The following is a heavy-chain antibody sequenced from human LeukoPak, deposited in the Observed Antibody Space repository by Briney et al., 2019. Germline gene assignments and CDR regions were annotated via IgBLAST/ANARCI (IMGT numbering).Heavy chain of an antibody. V-gene: IGHV4-4*07. Sequence: TSETLSLTCTVSGGSISTYYWSWIRQPAGKGLEWIGRIYTSGSNKYNPSLKSRVTMSVDTSKNQVSVKLSSVTAADTAVYFCARGQRGTNAFDIWGQGTMVTVSS. CDR2: IYTSGSN. J-gene: IGHJ3*02. CDR1: GGSISTYY. CDR3: ARGQRGTNAFDI.